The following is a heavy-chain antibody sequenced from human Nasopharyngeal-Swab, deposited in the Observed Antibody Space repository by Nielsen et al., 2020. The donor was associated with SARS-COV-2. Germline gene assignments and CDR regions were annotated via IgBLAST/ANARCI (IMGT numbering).Heavy chain of an antibody. CDR2: IYHSGST. CDR1: GGSISSSNW. J-gene: IGHJ5*02. Sequence: SETLSLTCAVSGGSISSSNWWSWVRQPPGKGLEWIGEIYHSGSTNYNPSLKSRVTISVDKSKNQFSLKLSSVTAADTAVYYCARVGDYYDSSGYYYVGNWFDPWGQGTLVTVSS. V-gene: IGHV4-4*02. D-gene: IGHD3-22*01. CDR3: ARVGDYYDSSGYYYVGNWFDP.